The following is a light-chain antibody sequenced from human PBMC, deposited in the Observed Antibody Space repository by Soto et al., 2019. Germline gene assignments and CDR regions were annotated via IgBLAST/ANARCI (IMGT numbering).Light chain of an antibody. CDR1: QDSDKN. J-gene: IGKJ5*01. CDR3: QQYDNLLAIT. V-gene: IGKV1-33*01. CDR2: DAS. Sequence: IQLTQSPSSLSASVGDRVTITCQASQDSDKNLNWYQQKPGKAPKLLIYDASSLQPGDPSRFSGSGSATDFTFTISSLQPEAIATYYCQQYDNLLAITFGQGTRLEIK.